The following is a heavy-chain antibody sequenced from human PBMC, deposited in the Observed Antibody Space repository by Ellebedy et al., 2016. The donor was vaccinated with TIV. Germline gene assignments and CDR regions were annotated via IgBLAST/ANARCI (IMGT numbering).Heavy chain of an antibody. Sequence: PGGSLRLSCAASGFTVSSNYMSWVRQAPGKGLEWVSVIYSGGSTYYADSVKGRFTISRDNAKNSLYLQMNSLRAEDTAVYYCARSSTWRPDFDYWGQGTLVTVSS. CDR1: GFTVSSNY. V-gene: IGHV3-66*01. D-gene: IGHD6-13*01. CDR2: IYSGGST. J-gene: IGHJ4*02. CDR3: ARSSTWRPDFDY.